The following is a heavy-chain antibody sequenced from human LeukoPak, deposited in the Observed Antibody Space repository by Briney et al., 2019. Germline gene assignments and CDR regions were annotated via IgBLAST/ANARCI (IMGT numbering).Heavy chain of an antibody. CDR1: GGSISSSSYY. D-gene: IGHD4-17*01. CDR2: IYDSGST. J-gene: IGHJ3*02. CDR3: VRPDYGDYVFDI. V-gene: IGHV4-39*01. Sequence: SETLSLTCTVSGGSISSSSYYWGWIRQSPGKGLEWIGSIYDSGSTYYNPSLKSRVTISVDTSKNQFSLKLRSVTAADTAVYHCVRPDYGDYVFDIWGQGTMVTVSS.